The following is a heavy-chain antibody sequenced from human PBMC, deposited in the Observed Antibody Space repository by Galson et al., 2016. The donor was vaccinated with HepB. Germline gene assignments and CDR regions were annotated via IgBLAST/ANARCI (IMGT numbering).Heavy chain of an antibody. Sequence: SLRLSCAASGFTFSSYDMHWVRQATGKGLESVSTIGTAGDTYYPGSVKGRFTISRENARNSLYLQMNSLRAGDTAVYYCARVSYYDSSGYYFYYFDYWGQGTLVTLSS. CDR2: IGTAGDT. CDR3: ARVSYYDSSGYYFYYFDY. J-gene: IGHJ4*02. CDR1: GFTFSSYD. V-gene: IGHV3-13*01. D-gene: IGHD3-22*01.